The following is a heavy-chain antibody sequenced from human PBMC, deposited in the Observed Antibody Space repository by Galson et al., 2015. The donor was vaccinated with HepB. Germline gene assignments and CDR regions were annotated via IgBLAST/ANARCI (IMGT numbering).Heavy chain of an antibody. J-gene: IGHJ4*02. CDR3: AKLGRGYCSSATCYGRFDY. CDR1: GFTFSSYV. Sequence: SLRLSCAASGFTFSSYVMSWVRQAPGKGLEWVSEISGSGGSTYYADSVKGRFTISRDNSKNTLYLQMNSLRAEDTAVYYCAKLGRGYCSSATCYGRFDYWGQGIMVIASS. D-gene: IGHD2-2*01. V-gene: IGHV3-23*01. CDR2: ISGSGGST.